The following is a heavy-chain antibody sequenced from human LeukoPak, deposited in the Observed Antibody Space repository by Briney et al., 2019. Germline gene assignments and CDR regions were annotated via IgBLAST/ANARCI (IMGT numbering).Heavy chain of an antibody. V-gene: IGHV3-7*01. CDR3: ARDSITGTTNHY. D-gene: IGHD1-7*01. CDR2: IKEDGSEK. Sequence: GGSLRLSCAASGFTFSTYWMSWVRQAPGKGLEWVANIKEDGSEKYYVDSVKGRFTISRDNAKNSLYLQMNSLRAEDTAVYYCARDSITGTTNHYWGQGTLVTVSS. CDR1: GFTFSTYW. J-gene: IGHJ4*02.